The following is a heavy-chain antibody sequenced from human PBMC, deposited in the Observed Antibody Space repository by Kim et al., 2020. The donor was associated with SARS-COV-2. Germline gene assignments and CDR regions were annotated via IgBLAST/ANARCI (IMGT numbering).Heavy chain of an antibody. J-gene: IGHJ4*02. Sequence: SETLSLTCTVSGGSISSSSYYWGWIRQPPGKGLEWIGSIYYSGSTYYNPSLKSRVTISVDTSKNQFSLKLSSVTAADTAVYYCARVGSSWYEDYFDYWSQGTLVTVSS. V-gene: IGHV4-39*07. CDR3: ARVGSSWYEDYFDY. CDR2: IYYSGST. CDR1: GGSISSSSYY. D-gene: IGHD6-13*01.